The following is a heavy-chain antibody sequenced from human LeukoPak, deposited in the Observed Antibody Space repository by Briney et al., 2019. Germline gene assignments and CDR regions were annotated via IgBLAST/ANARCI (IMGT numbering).Heavy chain of an antibody. J-gene: IGHJ5*02. CDR2: IYYSGST. CDR1: GGSISGGGYS. V-gene: IGHV4-30-4*07. CDR3: ARRGDKGFDP. Sequence: SETLSLTCTVSGGSISGGGYSWSWLRQPPGKGLEWIGYIYYSGSTYYNPSLKSRVTISVDTSKNQFSLKLTSVTAADTAVYYCARRGDKGFDPWGQGTLVTVSS.